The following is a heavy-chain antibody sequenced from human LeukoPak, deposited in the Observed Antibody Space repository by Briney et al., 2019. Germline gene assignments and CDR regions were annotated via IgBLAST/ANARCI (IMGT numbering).Heavy chain of an antibody. V-gene: IGHV3-7*01. CDR2: IRQDGSQK. D-gene: IGHD4-17*01. CDR3: ARESGSVTSEVDFDY. Sequence: GGSLRLSCAASGFTFSNYWMHWVRQAPGKGLEWVATIRQDGSQKYCVDSVKGRFTISRDNAKNSLYLQMNSLRAEDTAVYYCARESGSVTSEVDFDYWGQGTLVTVSS. CDR1: GFTFSNYW. J-gene: IGHJ4*02.